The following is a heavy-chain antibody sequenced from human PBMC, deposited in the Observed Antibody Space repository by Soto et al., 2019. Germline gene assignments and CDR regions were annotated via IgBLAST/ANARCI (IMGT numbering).Heavy chain of an antibody. CDR3: ARVNCSGVSCFFDY. V-gene: IGHV6-1*01. D-gene: IGHD2-15*01. Sequence: SQTLSLTCANSGDSVSSNRAAWNWIRQSPSRGLEWLGMTNYRSKWYNDYAVSVKSRITIIPDTSKNKFSLQLNSVTTEETALYYCARVNCSGVSCFFDYWGQGTLVTVSS. CDR2: TNYRSKWYN. J-gene: IGHJ4*02. CDR1: GDSVSSNRAA.